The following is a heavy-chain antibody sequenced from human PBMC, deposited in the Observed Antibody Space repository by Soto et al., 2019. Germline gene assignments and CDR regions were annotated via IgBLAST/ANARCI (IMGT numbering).Heavy chain of an antibody. D-gene: IGHD2-15*01. J-gene: IGHJ4*02. Sequence: GGSLRLSCAASGFTFSSYAMSWVRQAPGKGLEWVSAISGSGGSTYYADSVKGRFTISRDNSKNTLYLQMNSLRAEDTAVYYCAKGGGLGYCSGGSCYLYFDYWGQGTLVTVSS. CDR3: AKGGGLGYCSGGSCYLYFDY. CDR1: GFTFSSYA. V-gene: IGHV3-23*01. CDR2: ISGSGGST.